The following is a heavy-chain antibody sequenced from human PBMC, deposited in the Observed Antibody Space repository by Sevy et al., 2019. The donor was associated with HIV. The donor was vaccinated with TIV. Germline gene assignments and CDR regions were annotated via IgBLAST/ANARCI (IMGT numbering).Heavy chain of an antibody. J-gene: IGHJ4*02. CDR3: ARRYFDV. Sequence: GGSLRLSCAASGFTFHTYWMQWVRQAPGKGPEWVANIRQDGNEIYYADSVKGQFTISRDNAMQSLYLEMNNLRVEDSGIYYCARRYFDVWGQGTLVTVSS. V-gene: IGHV3-7*01. CDR2: IRQDGNEI. CDR1: GFTFHTYW. D-gene: IGHD3-16*02.